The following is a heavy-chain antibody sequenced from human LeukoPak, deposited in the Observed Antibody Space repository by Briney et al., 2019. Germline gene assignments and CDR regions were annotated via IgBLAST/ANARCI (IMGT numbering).Heavy chain of an antibody. D-gene: IGHD3-22*01. Sequence: ASVKVSCKTSGYTFSDYYVHWVRQVPGQGLEWVGWIHPRTGGTNYAQKFQGWVTITRDTAISTAHMEMERLKSDDTAVYFCAVGMVVVTNSPFDHWGQGTLVTVSS. CDR2: IHPRTGGT. CDR3: AVGMVVVTNSPFDH. CDR1: GYTFSDYY. J-gene: IGHJ4*02. V-gene: IGHV1-2*04.